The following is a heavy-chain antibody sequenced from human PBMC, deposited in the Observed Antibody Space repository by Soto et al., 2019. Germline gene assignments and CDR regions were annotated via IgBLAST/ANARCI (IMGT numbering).Heavy chain of an antibody. CDR1: GYSFTSYW. CDR2: IYPGDSDT. CDR3: ARRHSSGYYPYAFDI. D-gene: IGHD3-22*01. V-gene: IGHV5-51*01. Sequence: PGESLKISCKGSGYSFTSYWIGWVRQMPGKGLEWMGVIYPGDSDTRYSPSFQGQVTISADKSISTAYLQWSSLKASDTFMYYCARRHSSGYYPYAFDIWGQGTMVTVSS. J-gene: IGHJ3*02.